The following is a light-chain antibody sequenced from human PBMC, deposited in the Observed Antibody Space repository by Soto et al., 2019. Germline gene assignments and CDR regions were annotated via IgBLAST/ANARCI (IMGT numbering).Light chain of an antibody. CDR3: QQHNQWPST. Sequence: FARGESSALLSAGSQSVTSNYLAWYQQKPGQAPRLLIFGASIRVTGIPDRFIGSGSGTDLTFTCARLEPEDSVVYYWQQHNQWPSTFGQGTRLEIK. CDR1: QSVTSNY. J-gene: IGKJ5*01. V-gene: IGKV3D-20*02. CDR2: GAS.